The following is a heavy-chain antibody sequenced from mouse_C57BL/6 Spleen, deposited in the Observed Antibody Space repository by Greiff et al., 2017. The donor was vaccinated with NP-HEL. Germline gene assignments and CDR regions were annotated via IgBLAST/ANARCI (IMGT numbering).Heavy chain of an antibody. V-gene: IGHV1-9*01. CDR2: ILPGSGST. CDR3: AIPDSSGYLYYAMDY. J-gene: IGHJ4*01. Sequence: VKLMESGAELMKPGASVKLSCKATGYTFTGYWIEWVKQRPGHGLEWIGEILPGSGSTNYNEKFKGKATFTADTSSNTAYMQLSSLTTEDSAIYYCAIPDSSGYLYYAMDYWGQGTSVTVSS. CDR1: GYTFTGYW. D-gene: IGHD3-2*02.